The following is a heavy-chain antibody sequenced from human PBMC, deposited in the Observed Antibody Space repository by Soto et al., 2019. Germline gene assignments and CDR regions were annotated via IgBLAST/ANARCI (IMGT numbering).Heavy chain of an antibody. V-gene: IGHV3-48*03. CDR3: ARDTGRASADL. Sequence: EVQLAESGGDLVKPGGSLRLSCVGSGFTFSYYEMNWVRQAPGKGLERVAFISHTDRLTHYPDSVKGRFTISRDNAKNSLYLQMTSLRVEDTAVYYCARDTGRASADLWGQGTLVSVSS. D-gene: IGHD6-13*01. CDR2: ISHTDRLT. J-gene: IGHJ5*02. CDR1: GFTFSYYE.